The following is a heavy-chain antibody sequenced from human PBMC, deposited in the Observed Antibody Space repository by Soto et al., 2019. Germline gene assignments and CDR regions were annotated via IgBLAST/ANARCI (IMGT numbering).Heavy chain of an antibody. Sequence: GGSLRLSCAASGFTLSSYWMHWVRQAPGKGLVWVSRINSDGSSTSYADSVKGRFTISRDNAKNTLYLQMNSLRAEDTAVYYCARWLGYGPHFDYWGQGTLVTVSS. CDR3: ARWLGYGPHFDY. J-gene: IGHJ4*02. D-gene: IGHD5-12*01. V-gene: IGHV3-74*01. CDR2: INSDGSST. CDR1: GFTLSSYW.